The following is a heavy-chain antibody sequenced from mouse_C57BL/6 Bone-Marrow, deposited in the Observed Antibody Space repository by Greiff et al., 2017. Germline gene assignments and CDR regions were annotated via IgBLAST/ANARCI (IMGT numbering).Heavy chain of an antibody. CDR2: IDPSDSYT. Sequence: QVQLQQPGAELVKPGASVKLSCKASGYTFTSYWMQWVKQRPGQGLEWIGEIDPSDSYTNYNQKFKGKATLTVDTSSSTAYMQVSSLTSEDSAVYYCAREGEGWGQGTLVTVSA. CDR1: GYTFTSYW. J-gene: IGHJ3*01. CDR3: AREGEG. V-gene: IGHV1-50*01.